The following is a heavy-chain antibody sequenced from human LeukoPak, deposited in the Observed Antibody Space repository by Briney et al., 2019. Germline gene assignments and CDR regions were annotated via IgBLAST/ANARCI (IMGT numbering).Heavy chain of an antibody. V-gene: IGHV4-4*07. J-gene: IGHJ4*02. CDR3: ARDPVNDSSGYYGY. CDR2: IYTSGST. D-gene: IGHD3-22*01. Sequence: SETLSLTCTVSGGSISSYYWSWIRQPAGKGLEWIGRIYTSGSTNYNPSLKSRVTISVDTSKNQFSLKLSSVTAADTAVYYCARDPVNDSSGYYGYWGQGTLVTVSS. CDR1: GGSISSYY.